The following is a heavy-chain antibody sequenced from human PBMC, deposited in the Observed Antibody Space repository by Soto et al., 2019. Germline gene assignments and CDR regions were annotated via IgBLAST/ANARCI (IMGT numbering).Heavy chain of an antibody. CDR3: ARVEYYDFWSGYYGPGWFDP. CDR2: IYYSGST. V-gene: IGHV4-59*01. CDR1: VGSISSYY. J-gene: IGHJ5*02. Sequence: PSETLSLTCTVSVGSISSYYWSWIRQPPGKGLEWIGYIYYSGSTNYNPSLKSRVTISVDTSKNQFSLKLSSVTAADTAVYYCARVEYYDFWSGYYGPGWFDPWGQGTLVTVSS. D-gene: IGHD3-3*01.